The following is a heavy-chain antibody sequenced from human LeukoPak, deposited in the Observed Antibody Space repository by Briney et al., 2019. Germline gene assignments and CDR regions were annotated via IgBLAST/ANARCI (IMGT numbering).Heavy chain of an antibody. CDR3: AKALGGSGSYYLDY. J-gene: IGHJ4*02. V-gene: IGHV3-30*18. Sequence: GGSLRLSCAASGFTFSSYGMHWVRQAPGKGLEWVAVISSDGSNKYYIDSVKGRFTISRDNSKNTLYLQVDSLRPEDTAVYYCAKALGGSGSYYLDYWGQGTLVTVSS. D-gene: IGHD3-10*01. CDR1: GFTFSSYG. CDR2: ISSDGSNK.